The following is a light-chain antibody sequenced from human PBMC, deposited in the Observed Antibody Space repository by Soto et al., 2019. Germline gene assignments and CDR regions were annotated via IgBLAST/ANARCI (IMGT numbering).Light chain of an antibody. V-gene: IGKV3-20*01. J-gene: IGKJ1*01. Sequence: ELVLTQSPGTLSLSPGERATLSCRASQSVSSSFLAWYQPKPGQAPRLLIYGAASRATGIPDRFSGSGSRTDFTLSISRLEPEDFAVYYCQHYGDSRTFGQGTKVEIK. CDR1: QSVSSSF. CDR3: QHYGDSRT. CDR2: GAA.